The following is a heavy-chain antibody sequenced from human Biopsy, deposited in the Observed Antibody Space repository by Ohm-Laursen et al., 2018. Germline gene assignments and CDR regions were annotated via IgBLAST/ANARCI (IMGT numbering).Heavy chain of an antibody. CDR3: ARIFLVGVTPGYGMDV. D-gene: IGHD1-26*01. CDR2: ISSSGNFM. V-gene: IGHV3-21*01. J-gene: IGHJ6*02. CDR1: GFTFSPYT. Sequence: SLRLSCSASGFTFSPYTMTWVRQAPGKGLERVSSISSSGNFMYYTDSVKGRFTISRDNAKNSLYLQMNSLRAEDTALYYCARIFLVGVTPGYGMDVWGQGTTVTVSS.